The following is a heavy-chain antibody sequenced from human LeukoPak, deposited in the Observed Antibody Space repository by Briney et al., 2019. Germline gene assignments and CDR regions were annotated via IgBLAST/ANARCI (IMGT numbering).Heavy chain of an antibody. CDR1: GFTVGTNY. Sequence: GGSLRLSCAASGFTVGTNYMSWVRHAPGKGLEWASTIYSVGGTHYADSAQGRFNISRDNSKKTLYLKMSSLRAEDTAVYYCAKPVIGYDRSGYPGEGGFDIWGQGTMVTVSS. CDR3: AKPVIGYDRSGYPGEGGFDI. CDR2: IYSVGGT. J-gene: IGHJ3*02. V-gene: IGHV3-66*04. D-gene: IGHD3-22*01.